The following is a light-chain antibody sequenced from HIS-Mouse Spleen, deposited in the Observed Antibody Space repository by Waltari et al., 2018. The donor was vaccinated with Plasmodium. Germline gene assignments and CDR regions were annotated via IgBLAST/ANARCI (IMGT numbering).Light chain of an antibody. CDR3: QQYNNWSFT. Sequence: EIVMTQSQATLPVSPGEGATLSCRASQSVSSNLAWYQQKPGQAPRLLIYGASTRATGIPARFSGSGSGTEFTLTISSLQSEDFAVYYCQQYNNWSFTFGPGTKVDIK. CDR1: QSVSSN. J-gene: IGKJ3*01. V-gene: IGKV3-15*01. CDR2: GAS.